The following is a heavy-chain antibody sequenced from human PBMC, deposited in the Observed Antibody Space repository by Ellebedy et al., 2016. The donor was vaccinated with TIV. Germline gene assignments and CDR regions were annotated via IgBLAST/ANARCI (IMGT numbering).Heavy chain of an antibody. D-gene: IGHD5-24*01. CDR3: ATSAAINAFDI. Sequence: SETLSLXCSVSGGSVIRSGYYCTWIRQPPGKGLEWIGSLYYSGSTWYNPSLKSRVTISVDTSKNHFSPRLRSVTAADTAVYYCATSAAINAFDIWGQGTMVTVSS. J-gene: IGHJ3*02. CDR1: GGSVIRSGYY. CDR2: LYYSGST. V-gene: IGHV4-39*02.